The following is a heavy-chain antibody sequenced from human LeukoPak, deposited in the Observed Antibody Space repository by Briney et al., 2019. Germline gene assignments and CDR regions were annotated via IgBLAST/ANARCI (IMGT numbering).Heavy chain of an antibody. CDR1: GDSISRNY. Sequence: SETLSLTCSVSGDSISRNYWTWIRQPPGKGLEWIGYFYYSGSTSYNPSLKSRVTISADTSKNQFSLKLTSVTAADTAVYYCADRDGVYWGQGILVTVSS. D-gene: IGHD5-24*01. CDR3: ADRDGVY. V-gene: IGHV4-59*01. CDR2: FYYSGST. J-gene: IGHJ4*02.